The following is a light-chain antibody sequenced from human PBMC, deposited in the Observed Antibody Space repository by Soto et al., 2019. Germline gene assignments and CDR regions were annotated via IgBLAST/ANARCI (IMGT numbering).Light chain of an antibody. CDR3: HQYYKWPLT. Sequence: IVLTQSPGTLSLSPVERATLSCMASQSAISNLAWYQQKPGQTPRLLIYDASTRATDIPARFSGSGSGTDFTLTISSLLSEDFAVYYCHQYYKWPLTFGGGTKVDIK. CDR1: QSAISN. CDR2: DAS. V-gene: IGKV3-15*01. J-gene: IGKJ4*01.